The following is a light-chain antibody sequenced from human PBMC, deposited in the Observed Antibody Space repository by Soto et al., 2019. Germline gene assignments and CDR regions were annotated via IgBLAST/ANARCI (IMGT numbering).Light chain of an antibody. CDR2: NAS. Sequence: EIVMTQSPATLSLSPGQRATLSCRASQSVSSKLAWYQQRPGQAPRLLIYNASNRTTGIPDRFSGSGSGTDFTLTISRLEPEDFAVYYCQQFSSYPLTFGGGTKVDIK. CDR1: QSVSSK. V-gene: IGKV3-20*01. J-gene: IGKJ4*01. CDR3: QQFSSYPLT.